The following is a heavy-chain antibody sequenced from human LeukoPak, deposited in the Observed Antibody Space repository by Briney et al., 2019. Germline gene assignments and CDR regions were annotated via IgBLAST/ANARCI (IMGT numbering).Heavy chain of an antibody. CDR1: GGTFSAYY. D-gene: IGHD3-22*01. CDR2: IDESGNT. J-gene: IGHJ3*02. Sequence: SETLSLTCAVYGGTFSAYYWTWIRQPPGRGLEWIGDIDESGNTNYNPSLKSRVSISVERSKNQFSLNLTSVTAADKAVYYCARTPHYYDSSGRKIAFDIWGPGTKVTVSS. CDR3: ARTPHYYDSSGRKIAFDI. V-gene: IGHV4-34*01.